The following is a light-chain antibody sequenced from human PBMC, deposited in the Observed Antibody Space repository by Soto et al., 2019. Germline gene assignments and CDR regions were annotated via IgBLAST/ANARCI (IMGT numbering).Light chain of an antibody. J-gene: IGKJ4*01. Sequence: EIVLTQSPDTLSLSPGERATLSCRASQNIRTYLAWNQQKPGQSPRLLVYDAVNRAAGAPARFSGSGSGTDFTLTISSLEPEDSAVYVCQQRSDWPPLTFGGGTKVEIK. V-gene: IGKV3-11*01. CDR2: DAV. CDR1: QNIRTY. CDR3: QQRSDWPPLT.